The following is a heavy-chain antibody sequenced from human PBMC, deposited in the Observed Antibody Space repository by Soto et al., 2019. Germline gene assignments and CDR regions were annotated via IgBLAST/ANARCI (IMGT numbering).Heavy chain of an antibody. Sequence: QEQLVESGGGVVQPGRSLRLSCEASGFTFSDYGWHWVRQAPGKGLEWVAVIWYDGSDKYYTDSVKGRFTISRDNSKKTLYLQINSLRADDTAVYYCARDWGGPTRTRCVAPDYWGQGTLVTVSS. V-gene: IGHV3-33*01. CDR2: IWYDGSDK. D-gene: IGHD2-21*01. CDR3: ARDWGGPTRTRCVAPDY. CDR1: GFTFSDYG. J-gene: IGHJ4*02.